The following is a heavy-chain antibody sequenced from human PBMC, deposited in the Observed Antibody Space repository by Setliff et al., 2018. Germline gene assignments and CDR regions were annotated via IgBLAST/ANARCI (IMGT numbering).Heavy chain of an antibody. V-gene: IGHV4-4*09. D-gene: IGHD3-3*01. Sequence: GSLRLSCAASGFTFSNYEMNWVRQAPGKGLEWLGQIYTSWSTNYNPSLKGRATLSIDASKRQFSLKLTSVTAADTAVYYCARMSGFLYMDVWGKGTTVTVSS. CDR3: ARMSGFLYMDV. CDR2: IYTSWST. CDR1: GFTFSNYE. J-gene: IGHJ6*03.